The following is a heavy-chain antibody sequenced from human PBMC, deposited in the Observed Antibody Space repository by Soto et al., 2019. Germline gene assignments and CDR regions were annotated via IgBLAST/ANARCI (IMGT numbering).Heavy chain of an antibody. J-gene: IGHJ5*02. CDR2: VYESGYT. CDR1: GASVSTGAYY. V-gene: IGHV4-31*03. Sequence: SETLSLTCTVSGASVSTGAYYWGWVRQRPGRGPEWIGYVYESGYTYYNMSLKSRLTISLDRSNNHFSLGLTSVTAADTAVYYCVRALRYTAIVYHWFDPCGQGTLGTVS. CDR3: VRALRYTAIVYHWFDP. D-gene: IGHD5-18*01.